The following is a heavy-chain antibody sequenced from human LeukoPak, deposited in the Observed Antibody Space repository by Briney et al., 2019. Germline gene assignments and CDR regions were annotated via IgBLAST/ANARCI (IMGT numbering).Heavy chain of an antibody. V-gene: IGHV3-23*01. Sequence: GGSLRLSCAASGFTFSSYAMSWVRQAPGKGLEWVSAISGSGGRIYYGASVKGRFTISRDNSKNTLNLQMNSLRTEDTAVYYCARVPRRGDRFDPWGQGTPVTVSS. CDR2: ISGSGGRI. D-gene: IGHD3-10*01. CDR3: ARVPRRGDRFDP. CDR1: GFTFSSYA. J-gene: IGHJ5*02.